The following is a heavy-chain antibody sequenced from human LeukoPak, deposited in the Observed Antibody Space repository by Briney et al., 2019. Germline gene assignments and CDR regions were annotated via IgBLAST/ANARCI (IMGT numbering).Heavy chain of an antibody. D-gene: IGHD6-13*01. Sequence: SGGSLRLSCAASGFTFSSYAMSWVRHAPGKGLEWVSAISGSGGSTYYADSVKGRFTISRDNYKNTLDLQMNSLRAEDTAVYYCAKCGSSSWFDPWGQGTLVTVSS. J-gene: IGHJ5*02. V-gene: IGHV3-23*01. CDR2: ISGSGGST. CDR1: GFTFSSYA. CDR3: AKCGSSSWFDP.